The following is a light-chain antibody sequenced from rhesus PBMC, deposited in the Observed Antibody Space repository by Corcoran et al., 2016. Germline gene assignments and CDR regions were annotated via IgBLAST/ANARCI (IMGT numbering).Light chain of an antibody. CDR3: HQESTWPLT. J-gene: IGKJ4*01. Sequence: DIVMTQSPATLSLSPGERGTLSCRTSQSVSSKLAWYQQNPGQAPKLLIVGASSRATGIPGRFSGSGSGTEFTLTISSLAPQDVGIYYCHQESTWPLTFGGGTNVDIK. CDR1: QSVSSK. V-gene: IGKV3-42*01. CDR2: GAS.